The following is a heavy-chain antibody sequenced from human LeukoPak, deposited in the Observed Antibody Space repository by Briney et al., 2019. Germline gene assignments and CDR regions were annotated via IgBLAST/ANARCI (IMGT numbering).Heavy chain of an antibody. Sequence: SETLSLTCAVYGGSFSGYYWSWIRQPPGKGLEWIGEINHSGSTNYSPSLKSRVTISVDTSKNQFSLKLSSVTAADTAVYYCARVGIQLWLTFDYWGQGTLVTVSS. CDR1: GGSFSGYY. CDR2: INHSGST. D-gene: IGHD5-18*01. V-gene: IGHV4-34*01. J-gene: IGHJ4*02. CDR3: ARVGIQLWLTFDY.